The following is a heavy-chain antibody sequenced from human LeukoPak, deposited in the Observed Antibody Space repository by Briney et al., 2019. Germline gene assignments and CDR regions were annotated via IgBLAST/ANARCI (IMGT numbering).Heavy chain of an antibody. D-gene: IGHD5-12*01. CDR3: ARRVRDSGYGGYYMDV. Sequence: KPSETLSLTCAVYGGSFSGYYWSWIRQPPGKGLEWIGEINHSGSTNYNPSLKSRVTISVDTSKNQFSLKLSSVTAADTAVYYCARRVRDSGYGGYYMDVWGKGTTVTISS. V-gene: IGHV4-34*01. CDR1: GGSFSGYY. J-gene: IGHJ6*03. CDR2: INHSGST.